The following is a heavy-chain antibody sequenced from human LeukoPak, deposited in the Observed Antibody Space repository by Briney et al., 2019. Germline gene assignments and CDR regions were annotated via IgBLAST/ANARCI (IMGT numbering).Heavy chain of an antibody. D-gene: IGHD4-17*01. V-gene: IGHV5-51*01. Sequence: GESPEIPCQATGSTYTTYSSAWVRQIPGKGLEGMGIIYLRDSDTAYRPFNYNRVTSSADKSISIAYLQWSSLKASDTAIYYCARRVYGDYSFHYWG. CDR3: ARRVYGDYSFHY. J-gene: IGHJ4*01. CDR1: GSTYTTYS. CDR2: IYLRDSDT.